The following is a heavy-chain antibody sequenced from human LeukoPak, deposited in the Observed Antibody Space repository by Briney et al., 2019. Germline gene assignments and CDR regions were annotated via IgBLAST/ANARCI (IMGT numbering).Heavy chain of an antibody. D-gene: IGHD6-25*01. CDR3: ARGRGSWFDS. CDR2: INPNSGNT. V-gene: IGHV1-8*01. Sequence: GPVKVSCTASGYIFTSYEINWVRQATGQGLEWMGWINPNSGNTDYAQKFQGRVTLTRNTSMNTVYMELSSLKSDDAALYYCARGRGSWFDSWGQGTLVTVSS. CDR1: GYIFTSYE. J-gene: IGHJ5*01.